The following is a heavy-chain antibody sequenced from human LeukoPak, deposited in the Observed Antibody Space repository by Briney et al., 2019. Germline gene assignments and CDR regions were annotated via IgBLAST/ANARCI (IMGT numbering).Heavy chain of an antibody. CDR2: IYTSGST. J-gene: IGHJ5*02. Sequence: KPSETLSLTCTVSGGSISSYYWSWIRQPAGKGLEWIGRIYTSGSTNYNPPLKSRVTISVDKSKNQFSLKLSSVTAADTAVYYCARDRSITIFGVAENWFDPWGQGTLVTVSS. CDR1: GGSISSYY. D-gene: IGHD3-3*01. CDR3: ARDRSITIFGVAENWFDP. V-gene: IGHV4-4*07.